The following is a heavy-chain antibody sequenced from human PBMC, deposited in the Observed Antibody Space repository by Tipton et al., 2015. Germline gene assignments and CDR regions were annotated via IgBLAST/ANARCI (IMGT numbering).Heavy chain of an antibody. CDR2: AYHDGRA. Sequence: SLTCSVSGVSMTTDNWWTWVRQPPGRGLEWIGEAYHDGRANFRSSLKSRVTISLDKSQNQFSLHVTSVTAADTAVYCCARVPGVIGWGVLDSWGQGTLVAVSS. CDR3: ARVPGVIGWGVLDS. CDR1: GVSMTTDNW. D-gene: IGHD3-10*01. V-gene: IGHV4-4*01. J-gene: IGHJ4*02.